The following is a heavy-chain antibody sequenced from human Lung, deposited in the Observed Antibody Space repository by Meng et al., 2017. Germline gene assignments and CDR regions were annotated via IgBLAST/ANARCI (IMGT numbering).Heavy chain of an antibody. D-gene: IGHD5/OR15-5a*01. CDR1: GFIFDDYG. V-gene: IGHV3-20*04. J-gene: IGHJ4*02. CDR2: INWNGGNV. CDR3: TRGPSLAMSAVPDY. Sequence: VQLVESGGSVVRPGGSLRLSCAASGFIFDDYGMSWVRQAPGKGLEWVSGINWNGGNVDYAVSVKGRFTISRDNAKNSLHLQMNSLRAEDTALYYCTRGPSLAMSAVPDYWGQGTLVTVSS.